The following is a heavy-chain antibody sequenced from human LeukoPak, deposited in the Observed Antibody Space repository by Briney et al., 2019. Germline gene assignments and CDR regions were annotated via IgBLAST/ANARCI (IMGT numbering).Heavy chain of an antibody. CDR3: ARRDYDSSGYPGPPFDY. V-gene: IGHV4-39*01. J-gene: IGHJ4*02. D-gene: IGHD3-22*01. CDR1: GGSIRNSSFY. Sequence: SETLSLTCAVSGGSIRNSSFYWGWIRQPPGKGLEWIASIYNSGTTYYNPSLKSRITIFVDTSKNQVSLKLRSVTAADTAVYYCARRDYDSSGYPGPPFDYWGQGTLVTVSS. CDR2: IYNSGTT.